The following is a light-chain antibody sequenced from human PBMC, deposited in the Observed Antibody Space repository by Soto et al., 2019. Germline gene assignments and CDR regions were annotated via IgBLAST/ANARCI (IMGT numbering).Light chain of an antibody. CDR3: CSYTGSYTFNYV. CDR1: SSDVGGYNY. CDR2: DVT. V-gene: IGLV2-11*01. Sequence: QSVLTQPRSVSGSPGQSVPISCTGTSSDVGGYNYVSWYQQHPGKAPKLMIYDVTKRPSGVPDRFSGSKSGNTASLTISGLQAEDEADYYCCSYTGSYTFNYVFGTGTKVTVL. J-gene: IGLJ1*01.